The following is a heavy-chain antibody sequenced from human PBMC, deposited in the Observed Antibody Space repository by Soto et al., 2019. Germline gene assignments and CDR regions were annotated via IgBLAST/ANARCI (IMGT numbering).Heavy chain of an antibody. CDR2: IIPMYGTP. V-gene: IGHV1-69*06. J-gene: IGHJ6*02. CDR3: ASGRITVVGSRAYYSMDV. D-gene: IGHD6-19*01. CDR1: GGTFSRDA. Sequence: QGQLVQSGSEVKKPGSSVKVSCKAFGGTFSRDAFSWVRQAPGQGLEWMGGIIPMYGTPIYAQKFQGRVTITADRSTNTAFVELSSLRSEDTAVYYCASGRITVVGSRAYYSMDVWGQGTTVTVSS.